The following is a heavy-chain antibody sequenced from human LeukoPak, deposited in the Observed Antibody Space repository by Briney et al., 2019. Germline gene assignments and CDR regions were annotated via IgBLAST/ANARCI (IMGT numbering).Heavy chain of an antibody. CDR2: IIPIFGTA. J-gene: IGHJ3*02. V-gene: IGHV1-69*13. D-gene: IGHD1-26*01. CDR1: GGTFSSYA. CDR3: ASFPPPYSGSYYFAFDI. Sequence: SVKVSCKASGGTFSSYAISWVRQAPGQGLEWMGGIIPIFGTANYAQKFQGRVTITADESTSTAYMELSSLRSEDTAVYYCASFPPPYSGSYYFAFDIWGQGTMVTVSS.